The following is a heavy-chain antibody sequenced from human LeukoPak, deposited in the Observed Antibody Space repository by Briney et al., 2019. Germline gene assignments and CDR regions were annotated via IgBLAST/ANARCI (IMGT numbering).Heavy chain of an antibody. D-gene: IGHD2/OR15-2a*01. CDR1: GFTFSSYW. V-gene: IGHV3-7*01. J-gene: IGHJ4*02. CDR3: ARGPTRANSTDY. Sequence: GGSLRLSCAAYGFTFSSYWMSWVRQAPGKGLEWVANIKQDGSEKYYVDSVKGRFTISRDNAKNSLYLQMNSLRAEDTAVYYCARGPTRANSTDYWGQGALVTVSS. CDR2: IKQDGSEK.